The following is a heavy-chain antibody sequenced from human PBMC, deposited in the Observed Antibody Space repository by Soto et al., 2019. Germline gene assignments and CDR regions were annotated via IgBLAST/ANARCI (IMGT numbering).Heavy chain of an antibody. CDR3: ARELYYYDSSGYYSERAY. V-gene: IGHV1-18*01. CDR1: GYTFTSYA. J-gene: IGHJ4*02. D-gene: IGHD3-22*01. Sequence: ASVKLSCKASGYTFTSYAISWVRQAPGQGLEWMGWISAYNGNTNYAQKLQGRVTMTTDTSTSTAYMELRSLRSDDTAVYYCARELYYYDSSGYYSERAYWGQGTLVTVSS. CDR2: ISAYNGNT.